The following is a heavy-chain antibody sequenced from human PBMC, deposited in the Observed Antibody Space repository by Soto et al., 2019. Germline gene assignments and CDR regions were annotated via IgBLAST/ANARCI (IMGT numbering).Heavy chain of an antibody. Sequence: QVQLVQSGAEVKKPGSSVKVSCKASGGTFSSYTISWVRQAPGQGLEWMGRIIPILGIANYAQKFQGRVTITADKSTSTDYMELSSLRSEDTAVYYCAIAVAAQEVDYWGQGNLVTVS. V-gene: IGHV1-69*02. CDR1: GGTFSSYT. J-gene: IGHJ4*02. CDR3: AIAVAAQEVDY. CDR2: IIPILGIA. D-gene: IGHD6-19*01.